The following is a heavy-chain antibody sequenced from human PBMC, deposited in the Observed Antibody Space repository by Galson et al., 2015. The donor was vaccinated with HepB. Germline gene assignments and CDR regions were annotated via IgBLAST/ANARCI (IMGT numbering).Heavy chain of an antibody. V-gene: IGHV3-48*02. CDR1: GFPFSSNS. J-gene: IGHJ4*02. Sequence: SLRLSCAASGFPFSSNSMNWVRQAPGKGLEWISYISSSSSNMYYADSVKGRFTISRDNANNSLYLQMNNLRDEDTAVYYCARGYTTAWDYWGQGTLVTVSS. CDR3: ARGYTTAWDY. D-gene: IGHD2-2*02. CDR2: ISSSSSNM.